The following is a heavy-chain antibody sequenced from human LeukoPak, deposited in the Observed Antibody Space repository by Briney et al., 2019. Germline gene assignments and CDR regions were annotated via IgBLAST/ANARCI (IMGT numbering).Heavy chain of an antibody. J-gene: IGHJ6*03. CDR1: GGSFSGYY. CDR3: ARGIRRYCSGGSCNRYYYYYYMDV. Sequence: SETLSLTCAVYGGSFSGYYWSWIRQPPGKGLEWIGEINHSGSTNYNPSLKSRVTISLDTSKNQFSLKLSSVTAADTAVYYCARGIRRYCSGGSCNRYYYYYYMDVWGKGTTVTVSS. CDR2: INHSGST. V-gene: IGHV4-34*01. D-gene: IGHD2-15*01.